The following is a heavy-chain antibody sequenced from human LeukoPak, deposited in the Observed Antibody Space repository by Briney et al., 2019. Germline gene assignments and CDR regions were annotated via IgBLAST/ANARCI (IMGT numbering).Heavy chain of an antibody. V-gene: IGHV1-46*01. CDR1: GYTFTSYA. D-gene: IGHD4-23*01. CDR2: INPSGGST. Sequence: GASVKVSCKASGYTFTSYAMHWVRQAPGQGLEWMGIINPSGGSTSYAQKFQGRVTMTRDTSTSTVYMELSSLRSEDTAVYYCARDFRVRTVVKEGHYMDVWGKGTTVTVSS. J-gene: IGHJ6*03. CDR3: ARDFRVRTVVKEGHYMDV.